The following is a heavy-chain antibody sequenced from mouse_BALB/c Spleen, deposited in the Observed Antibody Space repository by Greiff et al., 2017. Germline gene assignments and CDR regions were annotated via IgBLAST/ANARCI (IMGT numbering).Heavy chain of an antibody. V-gene: IGHV2-3*01. Sequence: VQLQESGPGLVAPSQSLSITCTVSGFSLTSYGVSWVRQPPGKGLEWLGVIWGDGSTNYHSALISRLSISKDNSKSQVFLKLNSLQTDDTATYYCAKTTMITTGAWFAYWGQGTLVTVSA. CDR1: GFSLTSYG. D-gene: IGHD2-4*01. J-gene: IGHJ3*01. CDR3: AKTTMITTGAWFAY. CDR2: IWGDGST.